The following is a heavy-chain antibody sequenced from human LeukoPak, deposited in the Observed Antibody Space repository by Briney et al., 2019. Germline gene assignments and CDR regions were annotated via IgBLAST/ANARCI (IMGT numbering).Heavy chain of an antibody. CDR3: ARVRDYYYDSSGYSPDRDAFDI. CDR2: IYHSGST. D-gene: IGHD3-22*01. V-gene: IGHV4-38-2*02. CDR1: RYSISSGYY. J-gene: IGHJ3*02. Sequence: SETLSLTCTVSRYSISSGYYWGWIRQPPGKGLEWIGNIYHSGSTYYNPSLKSRVTISVDTSKNQFSLKLSSVTAADTAVYYCARVRDYYYDSSGYSPDRDAFDIWGQGTMVTVSS.